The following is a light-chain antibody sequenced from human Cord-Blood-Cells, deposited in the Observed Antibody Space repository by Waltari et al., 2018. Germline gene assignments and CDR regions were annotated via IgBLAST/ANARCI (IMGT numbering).Light chain of an antibody. CDR1: QSLVHSDGNTY. V-gene: IGKV2-24*01. Sequence: DIVMTQTPLSSPVTLGQPASISCRSSQSLVHSDGNTYLSWLQQRPGQHPRLLIYKISNRLSGVPDRFSGSGAVTDFTLKISRVEAEDVGVYYCMQATQFPWTFGQGTKVEIK. J-gene: IGKJ1*01. CDR3: MQATQFPWT. CDR2: KIS.